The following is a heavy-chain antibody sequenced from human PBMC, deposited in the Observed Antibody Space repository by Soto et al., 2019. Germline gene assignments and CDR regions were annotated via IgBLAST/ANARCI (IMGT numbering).Heavy chain of an antibody. CDR3: ASYSYGDYARYFDY. Sequence: SETLSLTCAVYGGSFSGYYWGWIRQPPGKGLEWIGEINHSGSTNYNPSLKSRVTISVDTSKNQFSLKLSSVTAADTAVYYCASYSYGDYARYFDYWGQGTLVTVSS. J-gene: IGHJ4*02. CDR2: INHSGST. CDR1: GGSFSGYY. D-gene: IGHD4-17*01. V-gene: IGHV4-34*01.